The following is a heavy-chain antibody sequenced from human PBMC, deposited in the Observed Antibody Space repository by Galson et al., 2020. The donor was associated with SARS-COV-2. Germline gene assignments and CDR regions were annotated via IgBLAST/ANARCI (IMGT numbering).Heavy chain of an antibody. CDR1: GYSISSGYY. D-gene: IGHD2-8*01. Sequence: SETLSLTCSLSGYSISSGYYWDWLRQIPGKGLEWIGSIYHTGSTSYNPSLRSRASISVDTSKNQFSLNLSAVTAADTAVYFCARDVRAGGYALFEHWGQGTLVTVSS. CDR3: ARDVRAGGYALFEH. V-gene: IGHV4-38-2*02. CDR2: IYHTGST. J-gene: IGHJ4*02.